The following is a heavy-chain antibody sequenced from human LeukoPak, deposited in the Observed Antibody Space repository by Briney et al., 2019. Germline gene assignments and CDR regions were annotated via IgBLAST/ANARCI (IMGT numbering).Heavy chain of an antibody. CDR1: GYTFTAYY. CDR3: ARGGGYSYGFGY. J-gene: IGHJ4*02. D-gene: IGHD5-12*01. V-gene: IGHV1-2*02. Sequence: ASVKVSCKASGYTFTAYYMHWVRQAPGQGLEWMGWINPNSGGTNYVQKFQGRATMTRDTSISTVYMELSTLRSDDTAVYYCARGGGYSYGFGYWGQGTLVTVSS. CDR2: INPNSGGT.